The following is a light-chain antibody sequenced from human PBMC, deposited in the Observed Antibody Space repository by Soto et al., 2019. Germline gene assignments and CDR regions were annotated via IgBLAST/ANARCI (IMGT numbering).Light chain of an antibody. Sequence: DIQMTQSPSTLSGSVGDRVTITCRASQTISSWLAWYQQKPGKAPKLLIYKASNLETGIPSRFSGSGSGTEFTLTISSLQPDDFATYYCQQYNTYLWTFGQGTKVEIK. CDR3: QQYNTYLWT. CDR1: QTISSW. V-gene: IGKV1-5*03. J-gene: IGKJ1*01. CDR2: KAS.